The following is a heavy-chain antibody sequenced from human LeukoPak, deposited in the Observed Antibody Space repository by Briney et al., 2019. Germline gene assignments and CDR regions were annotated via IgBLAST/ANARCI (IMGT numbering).Heavy chain of an antibody. D-gene: IGHD2-2*02. CDR3: VRDGHRLYDYYYYYMDV. J-gene: IGHJ6*03. Sequence: ASVKVSCKASGYTFTSYDIIWVRQATGQGLEWMGWMNPKSGNTGYAQRFQGRVTMTTDASTTTAYMELRSLRSDDTAVYYCVRDGHRLYDYYYYYMDVWGKGTTVTVSS. V-gene: IGHV1-8*01. CDR2: MNPKSGNT. CDR1: GYTFTSYD.